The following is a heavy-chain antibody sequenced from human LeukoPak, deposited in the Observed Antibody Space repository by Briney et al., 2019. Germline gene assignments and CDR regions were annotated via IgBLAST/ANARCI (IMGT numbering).Heavy chain of an antibody. J-gene: IGHJ5*02. CDR2: ISGGGGST. D-gene: IGHD1-14*01. CDR3: AKGSGINHYHWIDP. CDR1: EFTFSNYA. V-gene: IGHV3-23*01. Sequence: GGSLRLSCAASEFTFSNYAMNWVRQAPGKGLEWVSGISGGGGSTYYAGSVKGRFTISRDNSKNTLYLQMDSLRAEDTALYYCAKGSGINHYHWIDPWGQGTLVTVSS.